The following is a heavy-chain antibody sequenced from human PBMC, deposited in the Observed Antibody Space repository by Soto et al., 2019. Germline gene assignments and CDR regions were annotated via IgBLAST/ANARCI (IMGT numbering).Heavy chain of an antibody. CDR2: IYHSAST. V-gene: IGHV4-30-2*01. CDR1: GGSISSGGYS. CDR3: ARALLDHSGTRSYYNGQLDY. Sequence: SETLSLTCAVSGGSISSGGYSWSWIRQPPGKGLEWIGYIYHSASTYYNPSLKSRVTISVDRSKNQFSLKLSSVTAADTAVYYCARALLDHSGTRSYYNGQLDYWGQGTLATVSS. D-gene: IGHD3-10*01. J-gene: IGHJ4*02.